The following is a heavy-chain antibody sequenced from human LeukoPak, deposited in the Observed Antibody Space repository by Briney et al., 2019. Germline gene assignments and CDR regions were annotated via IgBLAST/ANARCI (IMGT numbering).Heavy chain of an antibody. Sequence: SETLSLTCTVSGGSISSYYWSWIRQPPGKGLEWIGYIYTSGSTNYNPSLKSRVTISVDTSKNQFSLKLSSVTAADTAVYYCARHGVMITFGGVIVNKYYFDYWGQGTLVTVSS. CDR1: GGSISSYY. J-gene: IGHJ4*02. V-gene: IGHV4-4*09. D-gene: IGHD3-16*02. CDR3: ARHGVMITFGGVIVNKYYFDY. CDR2: IYTSGST.